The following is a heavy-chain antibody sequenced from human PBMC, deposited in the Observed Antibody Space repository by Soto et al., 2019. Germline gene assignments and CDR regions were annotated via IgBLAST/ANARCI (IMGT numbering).Heavy chain of an antibody. J-gene: IGHJ4*02. Sequence: GGSLRLSCAASGFIFTAGWMSWVRQAPGKGLEWVAMIKRDGREKHYVDSVKGRFTISRDNAKNSLHLQMNSLRVEDMAVYYCVVRHSSAYYVYWGPGTQVTVSS. CDR1: GFIFTAGW. D-gene: IGHD3-22*01. CDR3: VVRHSSAYYVY. V-gene: IGHV3-7*01. CDR2: IKRDGREK.